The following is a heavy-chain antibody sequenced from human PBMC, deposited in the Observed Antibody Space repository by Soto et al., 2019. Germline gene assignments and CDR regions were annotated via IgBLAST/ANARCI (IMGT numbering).Heavy chain of an antibody. D-gene: IGHD2-2*01. V-gene: IGHV3-7*05. Sequence: EVQLVESGGGLVQSGGSLRLSCAASGFTFSSYWMSWVRQGPGKGPEWVANIKQDGSEIYYVDPVKGRFTISRDNAKSSLYLQMTSLRADDTAVYHCAKSLSAIPGDSWGQGTLVTVSS. CDR1: GFTFSSYW. CDR2: IKQDGSEI. CDR3: AKSLSAIPGDS. J-gene: IGHJ4*02.